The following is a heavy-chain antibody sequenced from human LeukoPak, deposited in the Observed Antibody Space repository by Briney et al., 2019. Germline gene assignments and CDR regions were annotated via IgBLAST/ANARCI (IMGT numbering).Heavy chain of an antibody. CDR1: GGSFSGYY. J-gene: IGHJ5*02. D-gene: IGHD1-7*01. V-gene: IGHV4-34*01. CDR3: ARTGTTGFDP. Sequence: SETLSLTCAVYGGSFSGYYWSWIRQPPGKGLEWIGEINHSGSTNYNPSLKSRVTISVDRSKNQFSLKLSSVTAADTAVYYCARTGTTGFDPWSQGTLVTVSS. CDR2: INHSGST.